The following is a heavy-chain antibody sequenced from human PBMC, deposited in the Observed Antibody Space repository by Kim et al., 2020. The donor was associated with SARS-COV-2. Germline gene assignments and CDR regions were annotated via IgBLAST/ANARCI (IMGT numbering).Heavy chain of an antibody. V-gene: IGHV1-46*01. J-gene: IGHJ4*02. CDR3: ARGDNTIIVVPFDY. D-gene: IGHD3-22*01. Sequence: EQKFQGRVTMTRDTSTNTVYMELSSLRSEDTAVYYCARGDNTIIVVPFDYWGQGTLVTVSS.